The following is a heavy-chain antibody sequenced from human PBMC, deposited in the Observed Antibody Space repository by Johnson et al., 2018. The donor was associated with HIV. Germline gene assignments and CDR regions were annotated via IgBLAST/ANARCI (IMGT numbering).Heavy chain of an antibody. V-gene: IGHV3-30*14. D-gene: IGHD6-13*01. CDR1: GFTFSSYA. Sequence: QMMLVESGGGVVQPGRSLRLSCAASGFTFSSYAMHWVRQAPGQGLEWVAGISYDGTNQYHANSVKGRFTISRDNSKNTLYLQMGSLRAEDMAVYYWARGIGEQQRVPGRPPPGDDAFDIWGQGTMVTVSS. CDR3: ARGIGEQQRVPGRPPPGDDAFDI. CDR2: ISYDGTNQ. J-gene: IGHJ3*02.